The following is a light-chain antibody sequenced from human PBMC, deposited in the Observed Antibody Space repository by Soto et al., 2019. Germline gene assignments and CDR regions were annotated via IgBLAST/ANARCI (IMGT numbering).Light chain of an antibody. CDR3: QEYDGAPIT. Sequence: EIVLTQSPDTLSLSPGDRATLCCRASQSIRSERLAWYQQKPGQAPRLVIFDASNRASGMPERFSGSGSGTDFTLTIARLEPEDFAVYYCQEYDGAPITFGLGTRLEIK. CDR2: DAS. J-gene: IGKJ5*01. CDR1: QSIRSER. V-gene: IGKV3-20*01.